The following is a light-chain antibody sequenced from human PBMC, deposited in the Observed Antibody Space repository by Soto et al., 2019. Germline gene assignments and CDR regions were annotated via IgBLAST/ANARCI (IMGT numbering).Light chain of an antibody. V-gene: IGLV2-23*01. CDR1: SSDVGSYNL. CDR2: EGT. Sequence: QSVLTQPASVSGSPGQSITISCTGTSSDVGSYNLVSWYQQYPGKAPKHIIYEGTQRPSGVSHPFSGSKSGNTASLTISGLQAEDEADYYCCSYAGSSTYVFGTGTKVTVL. J-gene: IGLJ1*01. CDR3: CSYAGSSTYV.